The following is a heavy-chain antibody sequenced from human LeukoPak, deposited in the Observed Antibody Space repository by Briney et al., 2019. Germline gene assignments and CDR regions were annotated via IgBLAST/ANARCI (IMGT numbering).Heavy chain of an antibody. V-gene: IGHV3-74*01. CDR2: IKSDGSST. Sequence: GGSLRLSCAASGFTFSTYWMHWVRQAPGKGLVWVSRIKSDGSSTTYADSVKGRFTISRDNAKNTLYLQMNSLRAEDTAVYYRASLYYYDIIGYYYDYWGQGTLVTVSS. CDR3: ASLYYYDIIGYYYDY. D-gene: IGHD3-22*01. J-gene: IGHJ4*02. CDR1: GFTFSTYW.